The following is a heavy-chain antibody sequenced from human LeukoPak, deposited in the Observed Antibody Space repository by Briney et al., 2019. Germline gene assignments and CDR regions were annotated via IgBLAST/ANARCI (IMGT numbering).Heavy chain of an antibody. D-gene: IGHD6-13*01. CDR3: ARPDEQQLVRDAFDI. V-gene: IGHV3-21*01. J-gene: IGHJ3*02. CDR2: ISSSSSYI. CDR1: GFTFSSYS. Sequence: GGSLRLSCAASGFTFSSYSTNWVRQAPGKGLEWVSSISSSSSYIYYADSVEGRFTISRDNAKNSLYLQMNSLRAEDTAVYYCARPDEQQLVRDAFDIWGQGTMVTVSS.